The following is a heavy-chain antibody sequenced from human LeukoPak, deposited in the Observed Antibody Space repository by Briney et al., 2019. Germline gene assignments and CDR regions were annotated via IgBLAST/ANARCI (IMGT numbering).Heavy chain of an antibody. CDR3: ARSGSYLNY. J-gene: IGHJ4*02. V-gene: IGHV4-38-2*02. CDR1: GYSISSGYY. D-gene: IGHD1-26*01. Sequence: SETLSLTCTVSGYSISSGYYWGWIRQPPGKGLEWIGSIYHSGSTYYNPSLKSRVTISVDTSKNQFSLKLSSVTAADTAVHYCARSGSYLNYWGQGTLVTVSS. CDR2: IYHSGST.